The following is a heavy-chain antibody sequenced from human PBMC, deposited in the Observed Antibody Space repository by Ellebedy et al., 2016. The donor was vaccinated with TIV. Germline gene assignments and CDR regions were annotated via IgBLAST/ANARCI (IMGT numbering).Heavy chain of an antibody. Sequence: MPSETLSLTCTVSGGSISNYYWSRIRQPPGKGLEWIGYIYYSGNTNYNPSLKSRVTISVDTSKSQFSLKLSSVTAADTAVYYCARDLGDGYNSYFDYWGQGTLVTVSS. CDR3: ARDLGDGYNSYFDY. V-gene: IGHV4-59*01. CDR1: GGSISNYY. J-gene: IGHJ4*02. CDR2: IYYSGNT. D-gene: IGHD5-24*01.